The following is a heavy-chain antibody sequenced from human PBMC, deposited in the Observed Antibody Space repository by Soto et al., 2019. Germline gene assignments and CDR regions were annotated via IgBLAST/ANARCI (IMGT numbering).Heavy chain of an antibody. CDR3: ASQTVTTIPFDY. J-gene: IGHJ4*02. CDR1: GFTFSSYG. V-gene: IGHV3-33*01. CDR2: IWYDGSNK. Sequence: GGSLRLSCAAPGFTFSSYGMHWVRQAPGKGLEWVAVIWYDGSNKYYADSVKGRFTISRDNSKNTLYLQMNSLRAEDTAVYYCASQTVTTIPFDYWGQGTLVTVSS. D-gene: IGHD4-17*01.